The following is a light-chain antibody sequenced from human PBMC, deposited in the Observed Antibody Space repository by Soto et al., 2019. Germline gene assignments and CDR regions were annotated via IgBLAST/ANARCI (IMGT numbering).Light chain of an antibody. CDR2: EDN. V-gene: IGLV6-57*02. Sequence: QSVSESPGKTVTISCTGSSGSIASNYVQWYQQRPGSAPTTVIYEDNQRPSGVPDRFSGSIDSSSNSASLTISGLKTEDEADYYCQSYDSSNQGVFGGGTKLTVL. CDR1: SGSIASNY. CDR3: QSYDSSNQGV. J-gene: IGLJ3*02.